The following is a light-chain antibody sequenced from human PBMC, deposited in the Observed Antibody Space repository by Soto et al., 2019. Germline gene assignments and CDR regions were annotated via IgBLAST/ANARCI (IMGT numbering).Light chain of an antibody. CDR3: QQYNSYSAIT. J-gene: IGKJ5*01. V-gene: IGKV1-5*01. Sequence: IQMTQSPSTLSASVGAIVTITCRASQSISSWLAWYQQKPGKAPKVLIYDASSLESGVPSRFSGSGSGTEFTLTISSLQPDDFATYYCQQYNSYSAITFGQGTRLEI. CDR2: DAS. CDR1: QSISSW.